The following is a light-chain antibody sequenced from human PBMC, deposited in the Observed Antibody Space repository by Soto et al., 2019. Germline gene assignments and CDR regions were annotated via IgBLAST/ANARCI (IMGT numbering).Light chain of an antibody. CDR1: SSDVGGYNY. J-gene: IGLJ2*01. CDR3: SSYTGSSTYVV. Sequence: QSALTQPASVSGSPGQSITISCTGTSSDVGGYNYVSWYQQHPGKAPKLMIYDVNNRPSGVSNRSSGSKSGNTASLTISGLQAEDEADYYCSSYTGSSTYVVFGGGTKLPVL. V-gene: IGLV2-14*01. CDR2: DVN.